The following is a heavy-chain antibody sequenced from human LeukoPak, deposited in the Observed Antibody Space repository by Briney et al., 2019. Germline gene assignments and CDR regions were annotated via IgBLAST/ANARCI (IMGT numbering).Heavy chain of an antibody. Sequence: GASVKVSCKASGYTITDYYMHWVRQAPGQGFEWIGRLNPNDGDTNYAQKFQGRVTMTRDTSISTAHMEVSRLRSDDTAVYYCARANFLYCSSTTCLFDYWGQGTLVTVSS. CDR3: ARANFLYCSSTTCLFDY. D-gene: IGHD2-2*01. V-gene: IGHV1-2*06. J-gene: IGHJ4*02. CDR2: LNPNDGDT. CDR1: GYTITDYY.